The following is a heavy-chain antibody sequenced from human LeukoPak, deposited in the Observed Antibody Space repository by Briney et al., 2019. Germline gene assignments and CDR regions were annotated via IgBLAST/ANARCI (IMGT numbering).Heavy chain of an antibody. CDR1: GGSINISDDY. V-gene: IGHV4-61*02. Sequence: SSETLSLTCTVSGGSINISDDYWGWIRQPAGKGLEWIGRIYTSGSTNYNSSLKSRVTMSIDTPKTQFSLKLSSVTAADTAVYYCARAIGGYGDYGPYWFDPWGQG. D-gene: IGHD4/OR15-4a*01. CDR2: IYTSGST. CDR3: ARAIGGYGDYGPYWFDP. J-gene: IGHJ5*02.